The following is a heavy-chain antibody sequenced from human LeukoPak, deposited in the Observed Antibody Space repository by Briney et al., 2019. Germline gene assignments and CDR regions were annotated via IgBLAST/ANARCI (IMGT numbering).Heavy chain of an antibody. Sequence: GGSLRLSCAASGFPFSSYAMHGVRQAPGKGLEWVAVISYDGSNKYYADSVKGRFAISRDNSKNTLYLQMNSLRAEDTAVYYCARVPTANLNDWGIDYCGQGTLVTVSS. CDR3: ARVPTANLNDWGIDY. CDR1: GFPFSSYA. V-gene: IGHV3-30*09. CDR2: ISYDGSNK. D-gene: IGHD1-1*01. J-gene: IGHJ4*02.